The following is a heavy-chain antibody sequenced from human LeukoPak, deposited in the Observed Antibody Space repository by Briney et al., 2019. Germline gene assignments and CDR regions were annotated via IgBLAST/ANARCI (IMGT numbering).Heavy chain of an antibody. CDR2: IIPIFGTA. CDR3: ARSTMHCSSTSCRSAYYYYYGMDV. D-gene: IGHD2-2*01. Sequence: VASVKVSCTASGGTFSSYAISWVRQAPGQGLEWMGGIIPIFGTANYAHKFQGRVTITADESTSTAYMELSSLRSEDTAVYYCARSTMHCSSTSCRSAYYYYYGMDVWGQGTTVTVSS. J-gene: IGHJ6*02. CDR1: GGTFSSYA. V-gene: IGHV1-69*01.